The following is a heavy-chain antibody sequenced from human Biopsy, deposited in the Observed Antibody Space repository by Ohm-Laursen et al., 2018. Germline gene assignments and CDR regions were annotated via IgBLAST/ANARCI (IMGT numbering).Heavy chain of an antibody. D-gene: IGHD4-23*01. CDR3: ARGSNDFGGLYFPR. CDR2: ISYTGYT. V-gene: IGHV4-59*11. J-gene: IGHJ4*02. Sequence: GTLSLTWTVSGGSFTGHYWSWIRQPPGKGLEWIGHISYTGYTSYNASLKSRVAISVDTSRNHFSLRLSSLTAADTAVYYCARGSNDFGGLYFPRWGQGTLLTVSS. CDR1: GGSFTGHY.